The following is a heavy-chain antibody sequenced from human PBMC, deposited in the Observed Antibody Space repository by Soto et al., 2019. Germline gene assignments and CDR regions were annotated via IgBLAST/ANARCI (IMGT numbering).Heavy chain of an antibody. CDR1: GFTFSRYS. CDR2: ISSGSNYI. J-gene: IGHJ4*02. V-gene: IGHV3-21*04. CDR3: AKGSHYDILTAYHAFDF. Sequence: GGSLRLSCTASGFTFSRYSLNWVRQAPGKGLEWVSSISSGSNYIDYADSVKGRFTISRDNSKNTLFLQMNSLRAEDTAVYFCAKGSHYDILTAYHAFDFWGPGTLVTVSS. D-gene: IGHD3-9*01.